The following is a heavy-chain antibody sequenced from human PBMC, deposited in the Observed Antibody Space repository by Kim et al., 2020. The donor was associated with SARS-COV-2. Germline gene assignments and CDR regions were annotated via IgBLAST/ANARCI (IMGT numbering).Heavy chain of an antibody. Sequence: GGSLRLSCAASGFTFSSYAMSWVRQAPGKGLEWVSAISGSGGSTYYADSVKGRFTISRDNSKNTLYLQMNSLRAEDTAVYYCAKTVNYYDSSGYYYGNWFDPWGQGTLVTVSS. CDR1: GFTFSSYA. CDR3: AKTVNYYDSSGYYYGNWFDP. D-gene: IGHD3-22*01. J-gene: IGHJ5*02. CDR2: ISGSGGST. V-gene: IGHV3-23*01.